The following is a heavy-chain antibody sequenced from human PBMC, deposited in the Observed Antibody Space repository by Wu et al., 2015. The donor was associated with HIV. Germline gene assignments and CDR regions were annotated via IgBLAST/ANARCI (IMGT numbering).Heavy chain of an antibody. D-gene: IGHD2-21*01. CDR2: LNPNSGNT. CDR1: GYTFTTYD. CDR3: VRSIHSGNRYGGVRY. Sequence: QVQLVQSGAEVKKPGASVKVSCKVSGYTFTTYDLNWVRQATGQGLEWMGWLNPNSGNTGYVQKFQGRITITRNTSISTTYMELSSLRSEDTAIYYCVRSIHSGNRYGGVRY. V-gene: IGHV1-8*03. J-gene: IGHJ2*01.